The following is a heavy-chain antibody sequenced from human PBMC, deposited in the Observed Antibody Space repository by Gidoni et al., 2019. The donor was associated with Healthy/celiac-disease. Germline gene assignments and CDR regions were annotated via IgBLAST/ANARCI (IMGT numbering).Heavy chain of an antibody. CDR1: GFSLSTSGVG. D-gene: IGHD3-22*01. CDR3: AQGTVVVMPDY. Sequence: QITLKESGPTLVKPTQTLTLTCTFSGFSLSTSGVGVGWIRQPPGKALEWLALIYWNDDKRYSPSLKSRLTITKDTSKNQVVLTMTNMDPVDTATYYCAQGTVVVMPDYWGQGTLVTVSS. V-gene: IGHV2-5*01. J-gene: IGHJ4*02. CDR2: IYWNDDK.